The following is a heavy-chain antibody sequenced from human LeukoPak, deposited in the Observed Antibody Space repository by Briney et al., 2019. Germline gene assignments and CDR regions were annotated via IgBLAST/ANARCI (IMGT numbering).Heavy chain of an antibody. Sequence: PSETLSLTCTVSGVSISSSNSYWGWIRQPPGKGLEWIGSIYYSGSTYYNPSLKSRVTISVDTSKNQFSLKLSSVTAADTAVYYCAREGSSRYASYYYYMDVWGKGTTVTVSS. D-gene: IGHD6-13*01. V-gene: IGHV4-39*07. CDR1: GVSISSSNSY. J-gene: IGHJ6*03. CDR3: AREGSSRYASYYYYMDV. CDR2: IYYSGST.